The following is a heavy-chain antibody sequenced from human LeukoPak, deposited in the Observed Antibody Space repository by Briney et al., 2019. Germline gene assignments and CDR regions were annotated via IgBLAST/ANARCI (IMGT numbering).Heavy chain of an antibody. CDR3: ARDKTMVRGVTYYFDY. J-gene: IGHJ4*02. V-gene: IGHV4-30-4*01. CDR2: IYYSGST. D-gene: IGHD3-10*01. Sequence: PSETLSLTCTVSGGSISSGDYYWSWIRQPPGKGLEWIGYIYYSGSTYYNPSLKGRVTISVDTSKNQFSLRLSSVTAADTAVYYCARDKTMVRGVTYYFDYWGQGTLVTVSS. CDR1: GGSISSGDYY.